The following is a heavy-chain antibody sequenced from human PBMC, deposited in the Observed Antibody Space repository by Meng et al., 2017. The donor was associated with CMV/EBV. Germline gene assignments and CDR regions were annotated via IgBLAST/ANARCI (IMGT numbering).Heavy chain of an antibody. Sequence: GGSLRLSCAASGFTFSSYAMSWVRQAPGKGLEWVSAISGSGGSTYYADSVKGRFTISRGNSKNTLYLQMNSLRAEDTAVYYCAKWFWSSDDYYGMDVWGQGTTVTVSS. CDR3: AKWFWSSDDYYGMDV. J-gene: IGHJ6*02. D-gene: IGHD3-3*01. CDR1: GFTFSSYA. V-gene: IGHV3-23*01. CDR2: ISGSGGST.